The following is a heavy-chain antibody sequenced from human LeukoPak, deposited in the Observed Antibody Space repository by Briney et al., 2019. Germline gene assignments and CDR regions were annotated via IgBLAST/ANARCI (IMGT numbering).Heavy chain of an antibody. Sequence: PGGALRLSCAASGFSVRSNYISWVRQAPGKGLEWVSMIYRDGSIFHADSVKGRFTISRDNAKNSVYLQMDSLRAEDTAVYYCARGWGRSGDENWFDAWGQGTRVTASS. CDR3: ARGWGRSGDENWFDA. J-gene: IGHJ5*02. V-gene: IGHV3-53*01. CDR1: GFSVRSNY. D-gene: IGHD2-21*02. CDR2: IYRDGSI.